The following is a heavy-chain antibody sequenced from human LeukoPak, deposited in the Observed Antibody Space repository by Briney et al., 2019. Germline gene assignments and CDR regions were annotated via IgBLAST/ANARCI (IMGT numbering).Heavy chain of an antibody. Sequence: PSETLSLTCTVSGGSISRYYWSWIRQPAGKGLGWIGRISTSGSTNYNPSLKSRVTMSVDTSKNQFSLKLSSVTAADTAMYYCARDSRSSINWFDPWGQGTLVTVSS. CDR3: ARDSRSSINWFDP. CDR1: GGSISRYY. V-gene: IGHV4-4*07. D-gene: IGHD2-2*01. J-gene: IGHJ5*02. CDR2: ISTSGST.